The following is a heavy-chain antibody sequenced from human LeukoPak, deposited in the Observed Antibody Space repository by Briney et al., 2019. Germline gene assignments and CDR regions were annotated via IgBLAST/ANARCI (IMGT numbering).Heavy chain of an antibody. J-gene: IGHJ4*02. Sequence: GRSLRLSCAASGFTFDDYPMHWVRQPPGKGLEWVSGISWNSGVIAYADSVKGRFTISRDNAKSSLFLQMSSLRAEDTALYYCASTTVRRGAFDYWGQGTLVTVSS. CDR2: ISWNSGVI. CDR1: GFTFDDYP. CDR3: ASTTVRRGAFDY. D-gene: IGHD3-10*01. V-gene: IGHV3-9*01.